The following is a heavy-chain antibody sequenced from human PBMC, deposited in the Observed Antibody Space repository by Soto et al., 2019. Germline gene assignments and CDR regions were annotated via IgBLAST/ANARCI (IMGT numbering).Heavy chain of an antibody. V-gene: IGHV3-7*03. D-gene: IGHD2-2*01. Sequence: GGSLRLSCAASGFIFSNFWMNWVRQAPGKGLEYVAHMNEDGRAKFYADSVKGRFTISRDNTKNSLYLRMNSLRAEDTALYFCAKIICTTNCYDYWGQGTLVTVSS. CDR1: GFIFSNFW. J-gene: IGHJ4*02. CDR3: AKIICTTNCYDY. CDR2: MNEDGRAK.